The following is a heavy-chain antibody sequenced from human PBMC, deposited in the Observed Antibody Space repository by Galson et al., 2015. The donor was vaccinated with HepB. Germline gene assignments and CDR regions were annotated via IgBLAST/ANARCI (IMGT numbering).Heavy chain of an antibody. Sequence: SLRLSCAASGFTLSTYNMNWVRQAPGKGLEWVSYIKSNTTTRYYADSLKGRFTISRDNAKNSIYLQMNSLGAEDPAIYCCARERYCGGECYPFYYFGFWGHGTLVTVSS. D-gene: IGHD2-21*01. V-gene: IGHV3-48*04. CDR1: GFTLSTYN. CDR3: ARERYCGGECYPFYYFGF. CDR2: IKSNTTTR. J-gene: IGHJ4*01.